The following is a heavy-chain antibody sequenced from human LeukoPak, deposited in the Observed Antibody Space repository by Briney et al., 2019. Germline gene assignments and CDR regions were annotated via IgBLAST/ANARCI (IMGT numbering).Heavy chain of an antibody. Sequence: ASVKVSCKASGYTFTAYYMHWVRQAPGQGPEWMGWINPNSGGTNFAQKFQGRVTMTRDTSISTAYMELSRLRSDDTAVYYCARDGQLDSFDYWGQGTLVTVSS. CDR2: INPNSGGT. J-gene: IGHJ4*02. CDR1: GYTFTAYY. CDR3: ARDGQLDSFDY. D-gene: IGHD6-13*01. V-gene: IGHV1-2*02.